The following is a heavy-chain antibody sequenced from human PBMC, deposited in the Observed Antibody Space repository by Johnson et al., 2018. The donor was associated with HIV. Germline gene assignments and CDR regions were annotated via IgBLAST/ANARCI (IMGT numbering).Heavy chain of an antibody. Sequence: VQLVESGGGVVRPGGSLRLSCAASGFTFDDYGMSWVRQAPGKGLEWVSGINWNVGSTGYADSVKGRFTISRDNAKNSLYLQMNSLRAEDTALYYCARDFSDYGDYGRCAFDIWGQGTMVTVSS. CDR3: ARDFSDYGDYGRCAFDI. CDR1: GFTFDDYG. CDR2: INWNVGST. J-gene: IGHJ3*02. V-gene: IGHV3-20*04. D-gene: IGHD4-17*01.